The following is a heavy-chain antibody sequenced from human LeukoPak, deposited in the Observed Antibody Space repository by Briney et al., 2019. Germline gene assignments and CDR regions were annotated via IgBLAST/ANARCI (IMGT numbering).Heavy chain of an antibody. V-gene: IGHV3-21*01. J-gene: IGHJ3*02. CDR2: IITSGTYI. D-gene: IGHD3-10*01. CDR1: GFTFSTYS. Sequence: KTGGSLRLSCAASGFTFSTYSMNWVRQAPGKGLEWVSFIITSGTYIYYGESMKGRFTISRDNAKNSLYLQMNGLRAEDTAVYYCARGRSITLLRGVAMSDGFDIWGQGTMVAVSS. CDR3: ARGRSITLLRGVAMSDGFDI.